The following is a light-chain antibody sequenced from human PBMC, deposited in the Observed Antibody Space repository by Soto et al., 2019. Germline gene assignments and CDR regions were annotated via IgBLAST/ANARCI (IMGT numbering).Light chain of an antibody. Sequence: DIQMTQSPTTLSASVGDRVIITCRASQRMSAWLAWYQQKPGKAPKRLIYDASSLENGVPSRFSGRGSGTDFTLTISSLQLDDFATYYCQQYDTYPWTFGQGTKVDIK. CDR2: DAS. V-gene: IGKV1-5*01. J-gene: IGKJ1*01. CDR3: QQYDTYPWT. CDR1: QRMSAW.